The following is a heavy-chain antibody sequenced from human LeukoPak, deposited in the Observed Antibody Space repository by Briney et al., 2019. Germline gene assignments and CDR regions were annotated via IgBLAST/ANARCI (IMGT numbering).Heavy chain of an antibody. CDR2: ISGSGGST. CDR3: ARDRRTVVRGVMKGGPPTYYYYGMDV. J-gene: IGHJ6*02. V-gene: IGHV3-23*01. Sequence: GGSLRLSCAASGFTFSSYAMSWVRQAPGKGLEWVSAISGSGGSTYYADSVKGRFTISRDNSKNTLYLQMNSLRAEDTAVYYCARDRRTVVRGVMKGGPPTYYYYGMDVWGQGTTVTVSS. D-gene: IGHD3-10*01. CDR1: GFTFSSYA.